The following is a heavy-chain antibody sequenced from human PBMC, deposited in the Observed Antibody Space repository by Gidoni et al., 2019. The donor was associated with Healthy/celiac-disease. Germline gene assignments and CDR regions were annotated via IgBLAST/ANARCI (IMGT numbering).Heavy chain of an antibody. CDR2: IKQDGSEK. CDR3: ARDGSYGYRYGMDV. J-gene: IGHJ6*02. V-gene: IGHV3-7*03. CDR1: GFTFSSYW. Sequence: EVQLVESGGGLVQPGGSLRLSCAASGFTFSSYWMSWVRQAPGKGLEWVANIKQDGSEKYYVDSVKGRFTISRDNAKNSLYLQMNSLRAEDTAVYYCARDGSYGYRYGMDVWGQGTTVTVSS. D-gene: IGHD5-18*01.